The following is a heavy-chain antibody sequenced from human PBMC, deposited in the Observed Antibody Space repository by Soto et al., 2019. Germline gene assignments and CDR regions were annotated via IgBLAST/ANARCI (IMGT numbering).Heavy chain of an antibody. CDR1: GGSISSYY. V-gene: IGHV4-59*01. Sequence: SETLSLTCTVSGGSISSYYWSWIRQPPGKGLEWIGYIYYSGSTNYNPSLKSRVTISVDTSKNQFSLKLSSVTAADTAVHYCARDLAVAGKGFDYWGQGTLVTVSS. J-gene: IGHJ4*02. D-gene: IGHD6-19*01. CDR2: IYYSGST. CDR3: ARDLAVAGKGFDY.